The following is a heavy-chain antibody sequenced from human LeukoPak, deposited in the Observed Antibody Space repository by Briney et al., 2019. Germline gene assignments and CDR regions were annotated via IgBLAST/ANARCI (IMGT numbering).Heavy chain of an antibody. D-gene: IGHD1-26*01. CDR2: SYYSGST. CDR1: GGSTTHYY. V-gene: IGHV4-59*01. CDR3: ATTTSGGDAFDI. J-gene: IGHJ3*02. Sequence: SETLSLTCTVSGGSTTHYYWAWIRQPPGKTLEWIGYSYYSGSTKYNPSLKSRVTISVDTSNNQFSLNLRSVTAADTAVYYCATTTSGGDAFDIWGQGPMVTVSS.